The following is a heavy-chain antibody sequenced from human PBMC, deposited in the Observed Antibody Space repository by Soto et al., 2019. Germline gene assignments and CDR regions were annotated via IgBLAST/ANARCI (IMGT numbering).Heavy chain of an antibody. CDR3: ARSPYYYDSSGYYAQGYFDY. J-gene: IGHJ4*02. CDR1: GGSISSYY. Sequence: SETLSLTCTVSGGSISSYYWSWIRQPPGKGLEWIGYIYYSGSTNYNPSLKSRVTISVDTSKNQFSLKLSSVTAADTAVYYCARSPYYYDSSGYYAQGYFDYWGQGTLVTVSS. D-gene: IGHD3-22*01. CDR2: IYYSGST. V-gene: IGHV4-59*01.